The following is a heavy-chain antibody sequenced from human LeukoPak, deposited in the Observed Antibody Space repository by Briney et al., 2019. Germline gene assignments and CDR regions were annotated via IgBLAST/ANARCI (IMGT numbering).Heavy chain of an antibody. CDR1: GGSISSYY. D-gene: IGHD3-10*01. V-gene: IGHV4-4*07. Sequence: SETLSLTCTVSGGSISSYYWSWIRQPAGKGLEWIGRIYTSGSTNYNPSLKSRVTMSVATSKNQFSLKLSSVTAADTAVYYCAGLYYYGSGSSFDYWGQGTLVTVSS. J-gene: IGHJ4*02. CDR3: AGLYYYGSGSSFDY. CDR2: IYTSGST.